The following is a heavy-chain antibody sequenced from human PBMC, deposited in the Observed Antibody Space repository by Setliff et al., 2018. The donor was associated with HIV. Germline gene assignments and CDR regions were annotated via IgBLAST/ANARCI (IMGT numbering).Heavy chain of an antibody. CDR2: INTNTGNP. CDR1: GYSLTSYS. J-gene: IGHJ6*03. V-gene: IGHV7-4-1*01. CDR3: TRDHTPPPNYDFWSGQIDLRNIFYYMDV. D-gene: IGHD3-3*01. Sequence: ASVKVSCKASGYSLTSYSINWVRQAPGQGLEWMGYINTNTGNPTYAQGFTGRVVFSVDTPVSTAYLQIFSLKAEDTAVYYCTRDHTPPPNYDFWSGQIDLRNIFYYMDVWGTGSPVTVSS.